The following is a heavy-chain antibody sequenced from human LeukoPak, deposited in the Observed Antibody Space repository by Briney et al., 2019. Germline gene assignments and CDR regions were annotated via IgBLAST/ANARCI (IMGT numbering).Heavy chain of an antibody. Sequence: GGSLTLSCAASGFTFSSYGMHWVRQAPGTGLEWVAFIRYDGSNKYYADSVKGRFTISRDNSKNTLYLQMNSLRVEDTALYYCVSGDYGNYWGQGTLVTVSS. J-gene: IGHJ4*02. CDR1: GFTFSSYG. CDR2: IRYDGSNK. V-gene: IGHV3-30*02. CDR3: VSGDYGNY. D-gene: IGHD4-17*01.